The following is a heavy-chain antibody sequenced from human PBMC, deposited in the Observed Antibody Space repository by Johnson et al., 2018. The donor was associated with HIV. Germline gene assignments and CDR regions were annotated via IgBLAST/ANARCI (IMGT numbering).Heavy chain of an antibody. V-gene: IGHV3-33*06. Sequence: QVQLVESGGGVVQPGRSLRLSCAASGFTFSSCAMHWVRQAPAKGLEWVAVIWYDGSNKYYTDSVKCRFTISRDNSKNTLYLQMNSLGAEDTAVHYCAKDRFMFLENPVDGFDVWGEGTMVTLSS. CDR2: IWYDGSNK. J-gene: IGHJ3*01. CDR1: GFTFSSCA. CDR3: AKDRFMFLENPVDGFDV. D-gene: IGHD3-3*01.